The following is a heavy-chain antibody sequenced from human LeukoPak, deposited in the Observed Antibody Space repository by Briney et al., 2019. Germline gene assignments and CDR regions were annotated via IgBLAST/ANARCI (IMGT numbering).Heavy chain of an antibody. CDR3: ATDLVPIFGVADYGMDV. CDR2: MNPNSGNT. V-gene: IGHV1-8*01. Sequence: GASVKVSCKASGYTFTSYDINWVRQATGQGLEWMGWMNPNSGNTGYAQKFQGRVTMTRNTSISTAYMELSSLRSEDTAVYYCATDLVPIFGVADYGMDVWGQGTTVTVSS. CDR1: GYTFTSYD. D-gene: IGHD3-3*01. J-gene: IGHJ6*02.